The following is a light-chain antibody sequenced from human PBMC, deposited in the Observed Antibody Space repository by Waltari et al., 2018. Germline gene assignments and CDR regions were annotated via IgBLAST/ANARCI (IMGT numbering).Light chain of an antibody. CDR3: QEANSFPLT. J-gene: IGKJ4*01. CDR2: AAS. V-gene: IGKV1-12*01. CDR1: QGIRSW. Sequence: DIQMTQSPPSVSASVGDRVTITCRASQGIRSWLSWYQQKPGKAPKLLIYAASKLQSGVPSRFSGSDSGTEFTLTISSLQPEDVATYYCQEANSFPLTFGGGTKVEIK.